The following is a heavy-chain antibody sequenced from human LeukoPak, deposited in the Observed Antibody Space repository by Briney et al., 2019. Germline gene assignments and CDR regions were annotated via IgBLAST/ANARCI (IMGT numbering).Heavy chain of an antibody. CDR1: GVSISSYY. CDR3: ARDFLLQSEGLFDY. V-gene: IGHV4-4*07. J-gene: IGHJ4*02. CDR2: FYISGGT. Sequence: SETLSLTCTVSGVSISSYYWSWIRQPAGKGLEWIGRFYISGGTNYNPSLKSRVTMSVDTSKNQFSLRLNSVTAADTAVYYCARDFLLQSEGLFDYWGQGTLVTVSS. D-gene: IGHD4-11*01.